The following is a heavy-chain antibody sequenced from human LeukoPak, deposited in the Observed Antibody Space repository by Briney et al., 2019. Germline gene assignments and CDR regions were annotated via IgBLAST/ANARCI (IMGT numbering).Heavy chain of an antibody. CDR2: INPSSGGT. CDR1: GYTFTGYY. CDR3: ARGYCSGGSCYSVENWFDP. Sequence: ASVKVSCKAAGYTFTGYYMFWVRQAPGQGREWMGRINPSSGGTNYAQKFQGRVTMTRDTSISTAYMELSRLRSDDTAVYYCARGYCSGGSCYSVENWFDPWGQRTLVTVSS. V-gene: IGHV1-2*06. D-gene: IGHD2-15*01. J-gene: IGHJ5*02.